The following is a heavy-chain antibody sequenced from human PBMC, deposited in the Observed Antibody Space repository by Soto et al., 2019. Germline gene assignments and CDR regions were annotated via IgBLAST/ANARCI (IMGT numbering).Heavy chain of an antibody. CDR3: ARDIDWYSNSSGFDN. CDR1: GLTFSSSG. D-gene: IGHD1-26*01. Sequence: AGSIKLSCAASGLTFSSSGMHWVRQAPGKGLEWVPVIWYDGSNKHYADPVKGRFTISRDNSKNTLSLQMNSLRAEDTAIYYCARDIDWYSNSSGFDNSGQGTLVTVPS. V-gene: IGHV3-33*01. CDR2: IWYDGSNK. J-gene: IGHJ4*02.